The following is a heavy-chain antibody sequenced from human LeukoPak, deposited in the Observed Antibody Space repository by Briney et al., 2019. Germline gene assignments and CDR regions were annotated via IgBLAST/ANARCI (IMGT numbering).Heavy chain of an antibody. CDR3: AREQYDYVWGSYNKDAFDI. D-gene: IGHD3-16*01. Sequence: ASVKVSCKASGYTFTSYGISWVRQAPGQGLEWMGWISAYNGNTNYAQKLQGRVTMTTDTSTSTDYMELRSLRSDDTAVYYCAREQYDYVWGSYNKDAFDIWGQGTMVTVSS. CDR1: GYTFTSYG. J-gene: IGHJ3*02. V-gene: IGHV1-18*01. CDR2: ISAYNGNT.